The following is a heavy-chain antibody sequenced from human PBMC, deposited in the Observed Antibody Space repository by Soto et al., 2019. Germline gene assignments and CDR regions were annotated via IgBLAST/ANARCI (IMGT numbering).Heavy chain of an antibody. CDR2: IYYSGST. CDR3: ARSGSYPYYFDY. CDR1: GGSISSYY. J-gene: IGHJ4*02. Sequence: PSETLSLTCTVSGGSISSYYWSWIRQPPGKGLEWIGYIYYSGSTNYNPSLKSRVTISVDTSKNQFSLKLSSVTAADTAVYYCARSGSYPYYFDYWGQGTLVTVSS. D-gene: IGHD1-26*01. V-gene: IGHV4-59*01.